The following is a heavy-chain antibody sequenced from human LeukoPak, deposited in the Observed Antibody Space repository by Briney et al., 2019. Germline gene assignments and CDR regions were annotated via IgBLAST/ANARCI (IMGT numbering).Heavy chain of an antibody. CDR1: GGSISSYY. CDR3: ARLGDYYGSGSYYPYFDY. Sequence: SETLSLTCTVSGGSISSYYWSWIRQPSGKGLEWIGYIYYSGSTNYNPSLKSRVTISVDTSKNQFSLKLSSVTAADTAVYYCARLGDYYGSGSYYPYFDYWGQGTLVTVSS. V-gene: IGHV4-59*08. D-gene: IGHD3-10*01. CDR2: IYYSGST. J-gene: IGHJ4*02.